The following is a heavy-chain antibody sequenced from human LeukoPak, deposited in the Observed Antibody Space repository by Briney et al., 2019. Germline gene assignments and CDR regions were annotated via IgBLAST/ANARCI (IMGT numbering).Heavy chain of an antibody. CDR1: GDSMIDNNFY. Sequence: SETLPLTCTVSGDSMIDNNFYWGWTRQSPQKGLEWIASIYYNGRSLYNPSLRSRVTISLDAPKNQIFLKLSSVTAADTAVYYCTKDSFGAVRDSWGRGILVTVSS. V-gene: IGHV4-39*07. CDR3: TKDSFGAVRDS. J-gene: IGHJ5*02. D-gene: IGHD1-26*01. CDR2: IYYNGRS.